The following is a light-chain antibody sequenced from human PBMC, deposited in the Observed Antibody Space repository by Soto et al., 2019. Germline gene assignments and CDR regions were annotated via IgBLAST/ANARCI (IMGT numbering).Light chain of an antibody. CDR1: SSDIGSYDY. CDR2: DVS. CDR3: SSYTSSSTPYV. Sequence: QSALTQPPSASGSLGQSVTISCTGTSSDIGSYDYVSWYQQHPGRAPKLIIYDVSNRPSGVSNRFSGSKSGNTASLTISGLQAEDEADYYCSSYTSSSTPYVFGAGTKVTVL. V-gene: IGLV2-14*03. J-gene: IGLJ1*01.